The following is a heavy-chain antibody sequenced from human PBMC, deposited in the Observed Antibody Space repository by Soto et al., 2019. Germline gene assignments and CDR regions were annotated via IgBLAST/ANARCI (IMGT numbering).Heavy chain of an antibody. V-gene: IGHV1-2*04. CDR3: ARAGPSTVTNGQPFDY. CDR2: INPKSGGT. D-gene: IGHD4-17*01. J-gene: IGHJ4*02. Sequence: ASVKVSCKASRYTFSGYYMEWVRQAPGQGLEWMGWINPKSGGTNYAQKFQGWVTMTRDTSISTAYMELSSLTSDDTAVYYCARAGPSTVTNGQPFDYWGQGTLVTVSS. CDR1: RYTFSGYY.